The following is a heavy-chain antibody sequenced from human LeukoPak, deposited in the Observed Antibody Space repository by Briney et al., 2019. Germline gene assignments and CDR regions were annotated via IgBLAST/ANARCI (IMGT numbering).Heavy chain of an antibody. CDR3: AKPPSYCGSDCYVNWFDP. J-gene: IGHJ5*02. CDR1: GFTFSSYW. CDR2: ISGSDGST. D-gene: IGHD2-21*02. Sequence: GGSLRLSCAASGFTFSSYWMSWVRQAPGKGLEWVSAISGSDGSTYYADSVKGRFTISRDNSKNTLYLQMNSLRAEDTAVYYCAKPPSYCGSDCYVNWFDPWGQGTLVTVSS. V-gene: IGHV3-23*01.